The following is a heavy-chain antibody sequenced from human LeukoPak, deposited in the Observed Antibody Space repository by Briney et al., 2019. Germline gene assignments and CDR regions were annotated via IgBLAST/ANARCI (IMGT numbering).Heavy chain of an antibody. Sequence: PSETLSLTCAVYGGSFSGYYWSWIRQPPGKGLEWIGEINHSGSTNYNPSLKSRVTISVDTSKNQFSLKLSSVTAADTAVYYCARSPLPRYCSGGSCYSAFEDYYGMDVWGQGTTVTVSS. CDR3: ARSPLPRYCSGGSCYSAFEDYYGMDV. V-gene: IGHV4-34*01. D-gene: IGHD2-15*01. CDR1: GGSFSGYY. J-gene: IGHJ6*02. CDR2: INHSGST.